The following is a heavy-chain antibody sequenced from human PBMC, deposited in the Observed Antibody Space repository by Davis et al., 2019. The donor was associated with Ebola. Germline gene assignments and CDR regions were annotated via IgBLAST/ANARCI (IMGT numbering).Heavy chain of an antibody. CDR3: ARVKSWERGLYYYYGMDV. V-gene: IGHV4-4*02. CDR1: GGSISSSNW. J-gene: IGHJ6*02. CDR2: IYHSGST. D-gene: IGHD1-1*01. Sequence: MPSETLSLTCAVSGGSISSSNWWSWVRQPPGKGLECNGEIYHSGSTNYNPSLKSRVTISVDMSKNQFSLKLSSVTASDTAVYYCARVKSWERGLYYYYGMDVWGQGTTVTVSS.